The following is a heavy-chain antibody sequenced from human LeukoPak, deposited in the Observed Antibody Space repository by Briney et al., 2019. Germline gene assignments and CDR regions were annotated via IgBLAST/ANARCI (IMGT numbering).Heavy chain of an antibody. CDR3: ARGRRGMATTRPRGYYFDY. V-gene: IGHV1-8*01. Sequence: ASVKVSCKASGYTFTSYDINWERQATGQGLEWMGWMNPNSGNTGYAQKFQGRVTMTRNTSISTVYMELSSLRSEDTAVYYCARGRRGMATTRPRGYYFDYWGQGTLVTVSS. J-gene: IGHJ4*02. D-gene: IGHD5-24*01. CDR2: MNPNSGNT. CDR1: GYTFTSYD.